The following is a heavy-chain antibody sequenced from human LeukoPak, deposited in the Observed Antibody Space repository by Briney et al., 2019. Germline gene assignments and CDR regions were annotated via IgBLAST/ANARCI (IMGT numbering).Heavy chain of an antibody. J-gene: IGHJ4*02. D-gene: IGHD3-22*01. CDR2: IIPIFGTA. Sequence: ASVKVSCKASGGTFISYAISWVRQAPGQGLEWMGGIIPIFGTANYAQKFQGRVTTTADESTSTAYMELSSLRSEDTAVYYCARGTYYYDSSGYYFSYWGQGTLVTVSS. CDR3: ARGTYYYDSSGYYFSY. CDR1: GGTFISYA. V-gene: IGHV1-69*13.